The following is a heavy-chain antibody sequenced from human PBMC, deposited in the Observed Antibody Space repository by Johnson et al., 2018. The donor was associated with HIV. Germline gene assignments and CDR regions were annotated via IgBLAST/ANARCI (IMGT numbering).Heavy chain of an antibody. Sequence: VQLVESGGGLVQPGGSLRLSCAASGFTVSSNEMSWVRQAPGKGLEWVSSISGGSTYYADSVKGRFTISRDNSKNTLYLHMSSLRAEDPALYYCARDSFIAVTLSDAFDSWGQGTVVTVSS. CDR3: ARDSFIAVTLSDAFDS. D-gene: IGHD6-19*01. J-gene: IGHJ3*02. CDR1: GFTVSSNE. V-gene: IGHV3-38-3*01. CDR2: ISGGST.